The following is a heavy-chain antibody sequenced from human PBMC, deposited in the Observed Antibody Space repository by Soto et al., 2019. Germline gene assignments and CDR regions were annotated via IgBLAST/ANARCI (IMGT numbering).Heavy chain of an antibody. CDR2: ISSNGGST. J-gene: IGHJ3*02. V-gene: IGHV3-64*01. Sequence: GGSLRLSCAASGFTFSSYAMHWVRQAPGKGLEYVSAISSNGGSTYYANSVKGRFTISRDNSKNTLYLQMGSLRAEDMAVYYCAREGHITGTMFYAFDIWGQGTMVTVSS. D-gene: IGHD1-7*01. CDR3: AREGHITGTMFYAFDI. CDR1: GFTFSSYA.